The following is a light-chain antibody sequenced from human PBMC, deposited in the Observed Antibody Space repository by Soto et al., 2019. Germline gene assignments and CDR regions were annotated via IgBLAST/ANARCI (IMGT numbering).Light chain of an antibody. J-gene: IGKJ5*01. Sequence: EIVMTHSPATLSVSPLEIATLSFRAIHSVSSDLAWYQQKPGQAPRLLIYGASTRAIGIPARFSGSGSGTEFTLTISSLQSEDFAVYYCQQYNNWPPTFGQGTRLEI. CDR3: QQYNNWPPT. CDR1: HSVSSD. V-gene: IGKV3-15*01. CDR2: GAS.